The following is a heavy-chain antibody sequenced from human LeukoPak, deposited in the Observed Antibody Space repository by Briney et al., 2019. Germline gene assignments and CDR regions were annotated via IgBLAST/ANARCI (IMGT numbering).Heavy chain of an antibody. D-gene: IGHD1-26*01. CDR1: GFTFGSYG. CDR2: ISNDGSSK. V-gene: IGHV3-30*19. Sequence: GGSLRLSCAASGFTFGSYGMHWVRQAPGKGLEWVALISNDGSSKYYADSVKGRFTISRDNSKNTLYLQMSSLRTEDTAVYYCAKDGIGFDYWGQGTLVTVSS. J-gene: IGHJ4*02. CDR3: AKDGIGFDY.